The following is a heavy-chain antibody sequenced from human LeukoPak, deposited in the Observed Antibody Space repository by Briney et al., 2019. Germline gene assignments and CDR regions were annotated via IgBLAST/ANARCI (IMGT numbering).Heavy chain of an antibody. CDR1: GGSISSYY. Sequence: SETLSLTCTVSGGSISSYYWSWIRQPPGKGLEWIGEINHSGSTNYNPSLKSRVTISVDTSKNQFSLKLSSVTPEDTAVYYCVRSCYQLCAFDIWGQGTMVTVSS. V-gene: IGHV4-34*01. D-gene: IGHD2-15*01. CDR2: INHSGST. CDR3: VRSCYQLCAFDI. J-gene: IGHJ3*02.